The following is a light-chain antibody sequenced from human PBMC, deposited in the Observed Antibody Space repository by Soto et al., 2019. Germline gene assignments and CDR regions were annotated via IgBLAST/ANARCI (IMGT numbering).Light chain of an antibody. J-gene: IGKJ1*01. V-gene: IGKV1-27*01. CDR2: AAS. Sequence: DIQMTQSPSSLSASVGDRVTITCRASQGISNYLAWYQQKPGKVPKLLIYAASTLQSGVPSRFSGSGYGTDFTLTISSMQPEDVATYYCQKYNSAPRTFGQGTKVQI. CDR1: QGISNY. CDR3: QKYNSAPRT.